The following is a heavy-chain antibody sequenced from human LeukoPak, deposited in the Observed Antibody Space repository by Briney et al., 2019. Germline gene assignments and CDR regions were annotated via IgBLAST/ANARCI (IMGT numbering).Heavy chain of an antibody. J-gene: IGHJ4*02. CDR2: IYTSGST. CDR3: ARAPRAYCSTTGSCFQDY. Sequence: SETLSLTCTVSGGSISSGGYYWSWIRQPAGKGLEWIGRIYTSGSTNYNPSLKSRVTMSVDKSKNQFSLNLTSVTAADTAVYFCARAPRAYCSTTGSCFQDYWGQGTLVTVSS. D-gene: IGHD2-2*01. V-gene: IGHV4-61*02. CDR1: GGSISSGGYY.